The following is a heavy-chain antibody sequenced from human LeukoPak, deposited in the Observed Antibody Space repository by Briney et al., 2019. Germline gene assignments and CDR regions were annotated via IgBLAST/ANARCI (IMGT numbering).Heavy chain of an antibody. CDR3: ARGNFHYYDSSGYYHEGGAFDI. CDR1: GFTFSSYS. CDR2: ISSSSSYI. Sequence: PGGSLRLSCAASGFTFSSYSRNWVRQAPGKGLEWVSSISSSSSYIYYADSVKGRFTISRDNAKNSLYLQMNSLRAEDTAVYYCARGNFHYYDSSGYYHEGGAFDIWGQGTMVTVSS. J-gene: IGHJ3*02. D-gene: IGHD3-22*01. V-gene: IGHV3-21*01.